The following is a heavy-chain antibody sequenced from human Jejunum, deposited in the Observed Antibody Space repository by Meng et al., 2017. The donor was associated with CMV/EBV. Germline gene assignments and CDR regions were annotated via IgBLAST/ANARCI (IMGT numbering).Heavy chain of an antibody. CDR1: GLRVSDNY. CDR2: LYTGGSA. D-gene: IGHD3-3*01. Sequence: TGLRVSDNYRGWVRQVAGKGLQWVSTLYTGGSAHYAPSVEGRFTISKDNSNNMVYLQMNSLGAEDTAVYYCAREQMGAWSGYFDYWGQGVLVTVSS. J-gene: IGHJ4*02. CDR3: AREQMGAWSGYFDY. V-gene: IGHV3-53*01.